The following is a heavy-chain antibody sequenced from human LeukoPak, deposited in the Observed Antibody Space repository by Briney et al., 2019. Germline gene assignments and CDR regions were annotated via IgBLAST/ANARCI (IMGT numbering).Heavy chain of an antibody. J-gene: IGHJ4*02. CDR1: GFTLSSYW. V-gene: IGHV3-74*01. CDR2: TNEDGSYA. D-gene: IGHD3-10*01. CDR3: GRINYNGDY. Sequence: QPGGSLRLSCAASGFTLSSYWVHRVRQPPGKGLMWLSRTNEDGSYADYADSVKGRFTISRDNSKNTVYLQMNSLRTEDTAVYFCGRINYNGDYWGRGTLVTVSS.